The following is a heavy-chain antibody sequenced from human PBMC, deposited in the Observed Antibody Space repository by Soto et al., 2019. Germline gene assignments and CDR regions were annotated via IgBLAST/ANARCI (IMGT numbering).Heavy chain of an antibody. J-gene: IGHJ5*02. Sequence: ETLSLTGPVPGGSINSYYWSWIRQPSGKGLEWIGRIYSSGSTNYNPSLKSRVTMSVDTSKKQFSLKLSSVTAADSAVYYCARYRVVAATRTISWFDPWGQGTLVTVSS. CDR2: IYSSGST. CDR1: GGSINSYY. CDR3: ARYRVVAATRTISWFDP. D-gene: IGHD2-15*01. V-gene: IGHV4-4*07.